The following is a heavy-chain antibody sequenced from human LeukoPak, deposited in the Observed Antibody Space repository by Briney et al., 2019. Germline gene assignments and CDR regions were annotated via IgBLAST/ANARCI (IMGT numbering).Heavy chain of an antibody. D-gene: IGHD6-19*01. CDR3: SRGPAVGSGWFPAL. CDR1: GYTFSNYE. J-gene: IGHJ4*02. V-gene: IGHV3-48*03. CDR2: INSSGSTV. Sequence: GGSLKLSCAASGYTFSNYEMNWVRQAPEQGLEWVSYINSSGSTVCYADYLQGRFTMSRDNAKNTLYPEVNSLRAEDTALYYCSRGPAVGSGWFPALWGQGSLVTVYS.